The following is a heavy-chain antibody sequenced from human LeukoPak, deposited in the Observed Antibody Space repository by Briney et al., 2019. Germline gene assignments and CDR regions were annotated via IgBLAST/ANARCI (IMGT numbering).Heavy chain of an antibody. CDR1: GFTFDDYA. CDR2: ISWNSGSI. CDR3: AKGLGPILPYSFDY. D-gene: IGHD2-21*01. V-gene: IGHV3-9*03. Sequence: GRSLRLSCAASGFTFDDYAMHWVRQAPGKGLEWVSGISWNSGSIAYADSVKGRFTISRDNAKNSLYLQMNSLRAEDMALYYCAKGLGPILPYSFDYWGQGTLVTVSS. J-gene: IGHJ4*02.